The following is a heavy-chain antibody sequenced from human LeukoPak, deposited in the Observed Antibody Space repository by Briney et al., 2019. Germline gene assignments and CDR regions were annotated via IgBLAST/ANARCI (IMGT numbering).Heavy chain of an antibody. Sequence: SETLSLTCTVSGGSISDYYWSWIRQPAGKGLEWIGRIYTSGSTNYNPSLKSRVTMSVDTSKNQFSLKLSSVTAADTAVYYCARDQPSKRGYYYYYYMDVWGKGTTVTISS. D-gene: IGHD5-12*01. CDR3: ARDQPSKRGYYYYYYMDV. J-gene: IGHJ6*03. V-gene: IGHV4-4*07. CDR2: IYTSGST. CDR1: GGSISDYY.